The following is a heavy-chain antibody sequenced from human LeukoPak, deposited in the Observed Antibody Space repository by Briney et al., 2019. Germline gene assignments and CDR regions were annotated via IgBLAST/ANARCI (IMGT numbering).Heavy chain of an antibody. D-gene: IGHD5-18*01. Sequence: ASVKVSCKASGYTFTGYYMHWVRQAPGQGLEWMGWINPNSGGTNYAQKFQGRVTMTRDTSISTAYMELSRLRSDDTAVYYCAKFDGVQLWLPYYYYYMDVRGKGTTVTVSS. CDR3: AKFDGVQLWLPYYYYYMDV. CDR2: INPNSGGT. V-gene: IGHV1-2*02. CDR1: GYTFTGYY. J-gene: IGHJ6*03.